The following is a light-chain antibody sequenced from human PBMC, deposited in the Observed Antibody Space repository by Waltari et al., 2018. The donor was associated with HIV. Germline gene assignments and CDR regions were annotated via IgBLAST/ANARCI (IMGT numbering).Light chain of an antibody. CDR2: KVS. Sequence: DVVMTQSPLSLPVTLGQPARLSKGDFADYEKHKVYACEVTHQRPGQSPRRLIYKVSNRDSGVPDRFSGSGSGTDFTLKISRVEAEDVGVYYCMQGTHWPLTFGGGTKVEIK. V-gene: IGKV2-30*01. CDR1: ADYEKHKVYAC. CDR3: MQGTHWPLT. J-gene: IGKJ4*01.